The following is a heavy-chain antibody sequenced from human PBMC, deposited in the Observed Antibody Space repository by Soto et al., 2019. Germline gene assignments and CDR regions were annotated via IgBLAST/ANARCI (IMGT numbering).Heavy chain of an antibody. D-gene: IGHD3-22*01. CDR3: ARGGYYDRSGSRNYPHYGMDA. CDR1: GYTFTSYG. CDR2: ISPYDDNT. V-gene: IGHV1-18*01. Sequence: QVQLVQSGTEVKKPGASVKVSCKASGYTFTSYGISWVRQAPGQGLEWMGWISPYDDNTKYAQNLQGRVTMTTDTSTRTAYMELRSLRSDDTAVYYCARGGYYDRSGSRNYPHYGMDAWGQGTKVTVS. J-gene: IGHJ6*02.